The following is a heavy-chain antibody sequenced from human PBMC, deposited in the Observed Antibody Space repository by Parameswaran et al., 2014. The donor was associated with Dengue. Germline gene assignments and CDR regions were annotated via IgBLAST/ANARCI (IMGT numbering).Heavy chain of an antibody. V-gene: IGHV1-69*01. Sequence: SWVRQAPGQGLEWMGGIIPVFGVANYAQKFQGRVTITADESTSTAYMEVSSLRSEDTAVYYCARKGCNVTTCYGYFDPWGQGTLVTVSS. J-gene: IGHJ5*02. CDR2: IIPVFGVA. CDR3: ARKGCNVTTCYGYFDP. D-gene: IGHD2-2*01.